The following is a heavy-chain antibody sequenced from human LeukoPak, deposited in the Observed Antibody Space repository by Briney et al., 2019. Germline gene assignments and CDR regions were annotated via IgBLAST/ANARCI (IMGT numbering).Heavy chain of an antibody. V-gene: IGHV3-23*01. J-gene: IGHJ6*02. CDR3: AKDVPVLASSSSGWLGGMDV. Sequence: PGGSLRLSCAASGFTFSSYAMSWVRQAPGKGLEWVSVISGSGDNTYYAVSVRGRFTISRDNSKNTLCLQMNSLRAEDSAVYYCAKDVPVLASSSSGWLGGMDVWGQGTTVTVSS. D-gene: IGHD6-19*01. CDR2: ISGSGDNT. CDR1: GFTFSSYA.